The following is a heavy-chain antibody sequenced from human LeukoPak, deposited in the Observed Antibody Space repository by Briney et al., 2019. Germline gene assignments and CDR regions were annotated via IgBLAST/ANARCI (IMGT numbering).Heavy chain of an antibody. Sequence: SETLSLTCTVSGGSISSHYWSWIRQPPGKGLEWIGYIYYSGSTNYNPSLKSRVTISVDTSKNQFSLKLSSVTAADTAVYYCARTVVATIGLDYYYYMDVWGKGTTVTVSS. CDR1: GGSISSHY. D-gene: IGHD5-12*01. V-gene: IGHV4-59*11. CDR2: IYYSGST. J-gene: IGHJ6*03. CDR3: ARTVVATIGLDYYYYMDV.